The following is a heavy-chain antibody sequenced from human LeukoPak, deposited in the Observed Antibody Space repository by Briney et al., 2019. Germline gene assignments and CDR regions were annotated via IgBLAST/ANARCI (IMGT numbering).Heavy chain of an antibody. CDR2: IYYSGST. CDR3: ARLADFWSGFGY. Sequence: SETLSLTCTVSGGSISSYYWSWIRQLPGKGLEWIGYIYYSGSTNYNSSLKSRVTISVDTSKNQFSLKLSSVTAADTAVYYCARLADFWSGFGYWGQGTLVTVSS. V-gene: IGHV4-59*01. CDR1: GGSISSYY. J-gene: IGHJ4*02. D-gene: IGHD3-3*01.